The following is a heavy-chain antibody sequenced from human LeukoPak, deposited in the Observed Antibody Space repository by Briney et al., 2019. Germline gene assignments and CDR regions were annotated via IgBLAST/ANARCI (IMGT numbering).Heavy chain of an antibody. D-gene: IGHD6-6*01. Sequence: GGSLRLSCEASGFIFNTYWIHWVRQAPGKGLMWVARIYYDGSTADYADSVKGRFTISRDNAKNTLSLHMSSLRAEDTAVYYCVRADIAARLRPGPGGVYYYMDVWGKGTTVTVSS. CDR3: VRADIAARLRPGPGGVYYYMDV. CDR1: GFIFNTYW. V-gene: IGHV3-74*01. CDR2: IYYDGSTA. J-gene: IGHJ6*03.